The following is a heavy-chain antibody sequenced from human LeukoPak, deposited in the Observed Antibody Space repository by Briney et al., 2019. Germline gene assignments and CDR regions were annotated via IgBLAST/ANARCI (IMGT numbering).Heavy chain of an antibody. Sequence: GGSLRLSCAASGFTFSSYGMHWVRQAPGKGLEWVAFIRYDGSNKYYADSVKGRFTISRDNSKNTLYLQMNSLRAEDTAVYYCARDGELGSPADAFDIWGQGTMVTVSS. CDR2: IRYDGSNK. V-gene: IGHV3-30*02. D-gene: IGHD1-26*01. J-gene: IGHJ3*02. CDR1: GFTFSSYG. CDR3: ARDGELGSPADAFDI.